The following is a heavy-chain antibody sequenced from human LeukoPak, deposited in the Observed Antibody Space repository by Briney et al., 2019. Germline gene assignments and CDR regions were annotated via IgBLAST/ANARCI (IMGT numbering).Heavy chain of an antibody. CDR1: GGTFSSYA. CDR3: ASDPIFGVVKGERAAFDI. V-gene: IGHV1-69*01. CDR2: IIPIFGTA. Sequence: GSSVKVSCKASGGTFSSYAISWVRQAPGQGLEWMGGIIPIFGTANYAQKFQGRVTITADESTSTAYMELSSLRSEDTAVYYCASDPIFGVVKGERAAFDIWGQGTMVTVSS. J-gene: IGHJ3*02. D-gene: IGHD3-3*01.